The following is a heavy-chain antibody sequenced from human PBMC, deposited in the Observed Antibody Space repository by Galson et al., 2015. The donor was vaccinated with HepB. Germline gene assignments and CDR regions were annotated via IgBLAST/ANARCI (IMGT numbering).Heavy chain of an antibody. CDR3: ARDRRKYYDFWSGPLDV. CDR1: GFTFSSYG. V-gene: IGHV3-33*01. J-gene: IGHJ6*02. D-gene: IGHD3-3*01. Sequence: SLRLSCAASGFTFSSYGMHWVRQAPGKGLEWVAVIWYDGSNKYYTDSVKGRFTISRDNSKNTLYLQMNSLRAEDTAVYYCARDRRKYYDFWSGPLDVWGQGTTVTVSS. CDR2: IWYDGSNK.